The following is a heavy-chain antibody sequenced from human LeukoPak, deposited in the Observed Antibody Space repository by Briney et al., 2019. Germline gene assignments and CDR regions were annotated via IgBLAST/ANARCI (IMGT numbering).Heavy chain of an antibody. D-gene: IGHD2-2*01. J-gene: IGHJ5*02. CDR2: IYHSGST. CDR1: GGSFSGYS. V-gene: IGHV4-34*01. Sequence: SETLSLTCAVYGGSFSGYSWGWIRQPPGKGLEWIGEIYHSGSTNYNPSLKSRVTISVDTSKNQFSLKLSSVTAADTAVYYCAIHIVVVPAAKKKNWLDPWGQGTLVTVSS. CDR3: AIHIVVVPAAKKKNWLDP.